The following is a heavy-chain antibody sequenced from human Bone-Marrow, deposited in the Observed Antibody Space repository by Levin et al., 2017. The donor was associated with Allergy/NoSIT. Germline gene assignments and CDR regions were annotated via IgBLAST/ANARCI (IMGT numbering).Heavy chain of an antibody. CDR2: LSGSGGNT. V-gene: IGHV3-23*01. D-gene: IGHD6-19*01. J-gene: IGHJ3*02. Sequence: PGGSLRLSCAASGFTFSRYGMSWVRQAPGRGLEWVSALSGSGGNTYYADSVKGRFTISRDNSKNTLFLQMKSLRVEDPAVYYCAKDRGWYGDAFDIWGQGTMVTVSS. CDR3: AKDRGWYGDAFDI. CDR1: GFTFSRYG.